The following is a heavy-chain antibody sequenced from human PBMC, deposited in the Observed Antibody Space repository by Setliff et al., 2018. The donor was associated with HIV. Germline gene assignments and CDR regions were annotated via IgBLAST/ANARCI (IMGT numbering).Heavy chain of an antibody. D-gene: IGHD5-12*01. CDR1: GGSIGVDC. V-gene: IGHV4-4*09. CDR2: IYSNGIT. J-gene: IGHJ4*02. CDR3: ARLPRGPWRWDY. Sequence: SETLSLTCTVSGGSIGVDCWSWIRQPSGKGLEWIGYIYSNGITRYNPSLKSRVTISLDTSKIEFSLTLKSVTAADTAIYYCARLPRGPWRWDYWGQGMLVTVSS.